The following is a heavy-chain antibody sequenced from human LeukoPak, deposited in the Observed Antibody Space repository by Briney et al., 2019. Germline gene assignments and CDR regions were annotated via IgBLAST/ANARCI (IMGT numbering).Heavy chain of an antibody. J-gene: IGHJ3*02. CDR2: IYTSGST. V-gene: IGHV4-61*02. CDR3: ARFITIPGVAFEI. Sequence: SETLSLTSTVSGVSISSGSYYRSWIRQPAGKGREWIMRIYTSGSTNYTPSLKSRVTISVDTSKTQFSLKLSSVTAADTAVYYCARFITIPGVAFEIWGEGAMVTVSS. CDR1: GVSISSGSYY. D-gene: IGHD3-10*01.